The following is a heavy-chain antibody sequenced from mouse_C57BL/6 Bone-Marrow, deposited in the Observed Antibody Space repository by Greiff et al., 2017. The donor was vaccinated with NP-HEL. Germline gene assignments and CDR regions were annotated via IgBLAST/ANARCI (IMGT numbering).Heavy chain of an antibody. Sequence: QVQLKQPGAELVRPGSSVKLSCKASGYTFTSYWMHWVKQRPIQGLEWIGNIDPSDSETHYNQKFKDKATLTVDKSSSTAYMQLSSLTSGDSAVYYCARPVVAGDYFDYWGQGTTLTVSS. D-gene: IGHD1-1*01. CDR3: ARPVVAGDYFDY. CDR2: IDPSDSET. CDR1: GYTFTSYW. J-gene: IGHJ2*01. V-gene: IGHV1-52*01.